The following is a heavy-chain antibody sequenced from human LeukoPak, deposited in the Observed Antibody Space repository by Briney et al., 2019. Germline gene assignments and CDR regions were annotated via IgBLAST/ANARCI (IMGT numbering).Heavy chain of an antibody. D-gene: IGHD3-22*01. CDR3: ASYDSSGYDI. V-gene: IGHV4-39*07. CDR1: GGSISSSSYY. J-gene: IGHJ3*02. CDR2: IYYSGGT. Sequence: SETLSLTCTVSGGSISSSSYYWGWIRQPPGKGLEWIGSIYYSGGTYYNPSLKSRVTISVDTSKNQFSLKLSSVTAADTAVYYCASYDSSGYDIWGQGTMVTVSS.